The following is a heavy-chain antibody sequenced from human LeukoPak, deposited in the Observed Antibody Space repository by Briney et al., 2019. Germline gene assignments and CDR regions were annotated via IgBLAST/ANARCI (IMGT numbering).Heavy chain of an antibody. V-gene: IGHV3-7*01. CDR2: IKQDGSEK. Sequence: GGSLRLSCAASGFTFSSYWMSWVRQAPGKGLEWVANIKQDGSEKYYVDSVKGRLTISRDNAKNSLYLQVNSLRAEDTAVYYCARILGSHHDYNYLYFGYWGQGTLVTVSS. D-gene: IGHD5-24*01. CDR3: ARILGSHHDYNYLYFGY. J-gene: IGHJ4*02. CDR1: GFTFSSYW.